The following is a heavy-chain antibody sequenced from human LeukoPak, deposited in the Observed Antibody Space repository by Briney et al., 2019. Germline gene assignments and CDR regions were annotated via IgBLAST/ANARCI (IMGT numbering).Heavy chain of an antibody. Sequence: ASVKVSCTASGGTFSSYTISWVRQAPGQGLEWMGRIIPILGIANYAQKFQGRVTITADKSTSTAYMELSSLRSEDTAVYYCARESSIPYYDFWSGYPLDYWGQGTLVTVSS. CDR2: IIPILGIA. CDR3: ARESSIPYYDFWSGYPLDY. CDR1: GGTFSSYT. V-gene: IGHV1-69*04. D-gene: IGHD3-3*01. J-gene: IGHJ4*02.